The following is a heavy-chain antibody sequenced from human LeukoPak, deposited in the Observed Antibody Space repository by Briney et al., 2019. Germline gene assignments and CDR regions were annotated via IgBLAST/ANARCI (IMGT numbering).Heavy chain of an antibody. J-gene: IGHJ3*02. D-gene: IGHD5-12*01. Sequence: GGSLRLSCAASGFTFSNYGMNWVRQAPGKGLEWVSYINSDNSVLYADSVKGRFTISSDKATNSVYLQMNSLRAEDTAVYYCAREVVTQAIYSGYDAFEIWGQGTMVTVSS. CDR2: INSDNSV. V-gene: IGHV3-69-1*02. CDR3: AREVVTQAIYSGYDAFEI. CDR1: GFTFSNYG.